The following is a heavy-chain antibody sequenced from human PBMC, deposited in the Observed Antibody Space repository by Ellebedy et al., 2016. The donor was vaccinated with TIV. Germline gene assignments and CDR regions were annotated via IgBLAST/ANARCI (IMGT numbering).Heavy chain of an antibody. CDR3: ARINLVEDY. V-gene: IGHV3-72*01. CDR2: IRGKSNSYST. J-gene: IGHJ4*02. CDR1: GFIFSDHY. Sequence: PGGSLRLSCAGSGFIFSDHYMDWVRQAPGRGLEWVGRIRGKSNSYSTEYAASVKGRFTFSRDDSKNSVYLQMNSLQSEDTAVYYCARINLVEDYWGQGTLVTVSS. D-gene: IGHD3-10*01.